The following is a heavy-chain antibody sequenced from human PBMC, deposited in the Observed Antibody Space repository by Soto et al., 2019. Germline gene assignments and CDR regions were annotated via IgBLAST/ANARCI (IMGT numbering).Heavy chain of an antibody. D-gene: IGHD6-13*01. J-gene: IGHJ4*02. V-gene: IGHV1-69*12. Sequence: QVQLVQSGAEVKKPGSSVKVSCKASGGTFSSYAISWVRQAHGQGLEWMGGIIPIFGTANYVQKFQGRVTSTAAESTSTAYMEVSSLRSEDTAVDYCARSPGFDLSRWGEWGQGTLVTVSS. CDR1: GGTFSSYA. CDR3: ARSPGFDLSRWGE. CDR2: IIPIFGTA.